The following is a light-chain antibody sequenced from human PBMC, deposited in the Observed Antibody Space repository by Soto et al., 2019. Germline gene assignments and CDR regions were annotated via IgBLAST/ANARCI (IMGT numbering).Light chain of an antibody. CDR2: GAS. CDR1: QSLSSRY. J-gene: IGKJ4*01. CDR3: QQYRSSPPT. Sequence: EILLTQSPGTLSLSPGDRATLSCRASQSLSSRYLAWYRQKPGQAPRLLIYGASNRATGIPDRFSGSGSGTDFTLTISRLEPDDFAVYYCQQYRSSPPTFGGGTQVEIK. V-gene: IGKV3-20*01.